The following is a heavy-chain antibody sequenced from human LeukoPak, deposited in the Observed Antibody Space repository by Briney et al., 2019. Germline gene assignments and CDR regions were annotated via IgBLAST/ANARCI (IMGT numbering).Heavy chain of an antibody. CDR2: IKHDGSEK. D-gene: IGHD3/OR15-3a*01. J-gene: IGHJ5*02. CDR1: GFAFSTSW. CDR3: AREGQYDFWSGLKWFDP. Sequence: GGSLRLSCAASGFAFSTSWMSWVRQAPGKGLEWVANIKHDGSEKNFVDSVKGRFTISSDNANNSLFLEMDNVRAEDTATYYCAREGQYDFWSGLKWFDPWGQGTQVIVSS. V-gene: IGHV3-7*01.